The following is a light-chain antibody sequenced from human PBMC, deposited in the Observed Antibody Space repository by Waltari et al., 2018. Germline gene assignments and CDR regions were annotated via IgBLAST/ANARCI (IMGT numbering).Light chain of an antibody. CDR3: QHYVSLPVT. CDR1: QSVGRS. Sequence: SCRASQSVGRSLAWYQQKPGQPPRLLIFGTSNRATGIPDRFSGGGSGTDFSLTITRLEPEDVAVYYCQHYVSLPVTFGQGTKVE. CDR2: GTS. V-gene: IGKV3-20*01. J-gene: IGKJ1*01.